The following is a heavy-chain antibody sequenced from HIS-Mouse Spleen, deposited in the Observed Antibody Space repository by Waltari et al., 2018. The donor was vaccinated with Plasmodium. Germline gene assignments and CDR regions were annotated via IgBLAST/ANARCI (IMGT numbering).Heavy chain of an antibody. Sequence: QVQLVQSGAEVKKPGASVKVSCKASGYTFTGYYMHWGRQDPGKGREWMGWINHNTGGTTYAQKFQGRVTMTRDTSISTADMEVSRLRSDDTAVYYCARGELGYYWGQGTLVTVSS. D-gene: IGHD1-26*01. V-gene: IGHV1-2*02. CDR3: ARGELGYY. CDR2: INHNTGGT. J-gene: IGHJ4*02. CDR1: GYTFTGYY.